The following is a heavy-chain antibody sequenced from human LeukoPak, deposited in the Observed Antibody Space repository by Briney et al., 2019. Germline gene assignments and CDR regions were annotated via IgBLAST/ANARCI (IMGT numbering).Heavy chain of an antibody. D-gene: IGHD3-3*01. V-gene: IGHV1-2*02. CDR1: GYTFTDYY. J-gene: IGHJ6*02. CDR3: ARGPTKFDFPGGPWDV. Sequence: ASVKVSCKASGYTFTDYYVHWVRQAPGQGLEWVGWISPNNGGTNYAQRFQDRVTMTRDTSINTAYMELRSLTSDDTAMFYCARGPTKFDFPGGPWDVWGQGTMVTVSS. CDR2: ISPNNGGT.